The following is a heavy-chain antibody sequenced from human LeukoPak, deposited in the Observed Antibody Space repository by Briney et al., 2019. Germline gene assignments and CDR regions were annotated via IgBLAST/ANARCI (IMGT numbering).Heavy chain of an antibody. CDR1: GFTFSSYE. Sequence: GGSLRLSCAASGFTFSSYEMNWVRQAPGKGLEWVSYISSSGSTIYYADSVKGRFTISRDNAKNTLYLQMNSLRAEDAAVYYCARGLAGAYRIMDVWGQGTTVTVS. V-gene: IGHV3-48*03. D-gene: IGHD6-19*01. CDR2: ISSSGSTI. CDR3: ARGLAGAYRIMDV. J-gene: IGHJ6*02.